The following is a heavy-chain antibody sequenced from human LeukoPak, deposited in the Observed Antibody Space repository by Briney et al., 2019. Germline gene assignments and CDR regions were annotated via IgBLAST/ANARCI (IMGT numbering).Heavy chain of an antibody. J-gene: IGHJ4*02. CDR1: GFTFSSHG. V-gene: IGHV3-30*18. CDR2: ISYDGSDK. CDR3: AKDRVRYGSGSALGY. D-gene: IGHD3-10*01. Sequence: GGSLRLSCAASGFTFSSHGMHWVRQAPGKGLEWVAVISYDGSDKYCADSVKGRFTISRDNSKNTLYLQMNSLRAEDTAVYYCAKDRVRYGSGSALGYWGQGTLVTVSS.